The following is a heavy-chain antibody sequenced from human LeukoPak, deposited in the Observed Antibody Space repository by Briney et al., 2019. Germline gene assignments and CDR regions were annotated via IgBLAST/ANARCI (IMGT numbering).Heavy chain of an antibody. CDR1: GYTFTGYY. D-gene: IGHD1-26*01. Sequence: ASVKVSCKASGYTFTGYYMHWVRQAPGQGLEWMGWINPNSGGTNYAQKLQGRVTMTTDTSTSTAYMELRSLRSDDTAVYYCARDRDSELLKADDAFDIWGQGTMVTVSS. V-gene: IGHV1-2*02. CDR2: INPNSGGT. CDR3: ARDRDSELLKADDAFDI. J-gene: IGHJ3*02.